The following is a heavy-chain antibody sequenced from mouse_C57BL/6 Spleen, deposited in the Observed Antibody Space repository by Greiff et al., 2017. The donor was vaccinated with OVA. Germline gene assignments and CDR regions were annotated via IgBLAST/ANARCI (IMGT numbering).Heavy chain of an antibody. CDR2: IDPSDSET. CDR1: GYTFTSYW. D-gene: IGHD2-5*01. Sequence: VQLQQPGAELVRPGSSVKLSCKASGYTFTSYWMHWVKQRPIQGLEWIGNIDPSDSETHYNQKFKDKATLTVDKSSSTAYMQLSSLTSEDSAVYYCARGGAYYSNQAWFAYWGQGTLVTVSA. V-gene: IGHV1-52*01. CDR3: ARGGAYYSNQAWFAY. J-gene: IGHJ3*01.